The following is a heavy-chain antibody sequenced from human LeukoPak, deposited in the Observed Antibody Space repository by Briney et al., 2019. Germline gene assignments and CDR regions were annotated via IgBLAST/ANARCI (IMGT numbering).Heavy chain of an antibody. CDR3: AKDQLAVAGLDY. CDR2: ISYDGSNK. D-gene: IGHD6-19*01. Sequence: GGSLRLSCAASGFTFSSYSMNWVRQAPGKGLEWVAVISYDGSNKYYADSVKGRFTISRDNSKNTLYLQMNSLRAEDTALYYCAKDQLAVAGLDYWGQGTLVTVSS. J-gene: IGHJ4*02. V-gene: IGHV3-30*18. CDR1: GFTFSSYS.